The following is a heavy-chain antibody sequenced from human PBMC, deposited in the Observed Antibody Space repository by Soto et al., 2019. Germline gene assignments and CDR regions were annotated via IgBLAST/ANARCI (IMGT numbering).Heavy chain of an antibody. Sequence: ASVKVSCKASGDTFSANYINWVRQAPGQGLEWMGWINPKSGGTKYPQKFQGRVTMTRDTSLSTVYMTLTRLTSDDTAVYYCARERAMGGASAGFDDWGQGTLVTVSS. CDR2: INPKSGGT. CDR1: GDTFSANY. D-gene: IGHD2-8*01. J-gene: IGHJ4*02. V-gene: IGHV1-2*02. CDR3: ARERAMGGASAGFDD.